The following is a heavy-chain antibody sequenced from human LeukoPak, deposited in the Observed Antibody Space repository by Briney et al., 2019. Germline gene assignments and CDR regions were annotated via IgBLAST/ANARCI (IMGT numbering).Heavy chain of an antibody. D-gene: IGHD3-22*01. CDR3: AREPFQQIVVVMYYFDY. CDR1: GFTFSSYA. CDR2: ISYDGSNK. V-gene: IGHV3-30*04. J-gene: IGHJ4*02. Sequence: GRSLRLSCAASGFTFSSYAMHWVRQAPGKGLEWVAVISYDGSNKYYADSVKGRFTISRDNSKNTLYLQMNSLRAEGTAVYYCAREPFQQIVVVMYYFDYWGQGTLVTVSS.